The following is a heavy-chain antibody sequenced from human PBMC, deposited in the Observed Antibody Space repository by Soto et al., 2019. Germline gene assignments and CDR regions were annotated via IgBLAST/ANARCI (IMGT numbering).Heavy chain of an antibody. CDR3: ARDSGGPYYDILTGYFDPQLFDY. D-gene: IGHD3-9*01. V-gene: IGHV1-46*03. CDR2: INPSGGST. CDR1: GYTFTSYY. J-gene: IGHJ4*02. Sequence: GASVKVSCKASGYTFTSYYMHWVRQAPGQGLEWMGIINPSGGSTSYAQKFQGRVTMTRDTSTSTVYMELSSLRSEDTAVYYCARDSGGPYYDILTGYFDPQLFDYWGQGTLVTVSS.